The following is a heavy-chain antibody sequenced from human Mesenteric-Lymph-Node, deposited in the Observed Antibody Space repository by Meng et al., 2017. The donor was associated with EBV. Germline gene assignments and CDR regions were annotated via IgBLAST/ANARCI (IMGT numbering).Heavy chain of an antibody. CDR3: VGSGVVVATLDF. CDR1: GFTFSRYG. Sequence: QGQLGDSGGGVVQPGRSLRLSCAASGFTFSRYGMHWVRQAPGKGLEWVAVIWYDGTKTYYAESVEGRFTISRDNSKNTLYLQMNSLRVEDTTVYYCVGSGVVVATLDFWGQGTLVTVSS. D-gene: IGHD2-15*01. CDR2: IWYDGTKT. J-gene: IGHJ4*02. V-gene: IGHV3-33*01.